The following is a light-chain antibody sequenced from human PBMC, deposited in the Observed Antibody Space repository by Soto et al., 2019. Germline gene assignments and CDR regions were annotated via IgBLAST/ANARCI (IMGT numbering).Light chain of an antibody. CDR1: QSLLYSSNNKNY. Sequence: DIVMTQSPDSLAVSLGERATINCRSSQSLLYSSNNKNYLAWYQQKPGQPPKLLIYWASTRESGVPDRFSGSGSGTDFTLTISSLQAEDVAVYYCQQYYSALYTFGQGTNLEIK. J-gene: IGKJ2*01. V-gene: IGKV4-1*01. CDR2: WAS. CDR3: QQYYSALYT.